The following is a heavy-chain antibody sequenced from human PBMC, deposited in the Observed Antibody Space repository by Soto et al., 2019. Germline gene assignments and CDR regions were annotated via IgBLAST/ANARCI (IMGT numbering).Heavy chain of an antibody. D-gene: IGHD2-8*01. CDR3: ARGYPTDRSNGVRSFFYNQEMDV. CDR2: INPKSGGT. Sequence: ASVKVSCKASGYSFTDYHIHWVRQAPGQGLEWLGRINPKSGGTSTAQKFQGWVTMTRDRSISTVYMELTRLRYDDPAVYFRARGYPTDRSNGVRSFFYNQEMDVRGQGTTVTV. CDR1: GYSFTDYH. V-gene: IGHV1-2*04. J-gene: IGHJ6*02.